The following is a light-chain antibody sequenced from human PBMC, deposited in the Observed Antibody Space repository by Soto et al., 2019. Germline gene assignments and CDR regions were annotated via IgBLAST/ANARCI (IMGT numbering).Light chain of an antibody. J-gene: IGKJ5*01. CDR1: QSVSSNY. Sequence: EIVLTQSPGTLSLSPGERVTLSCSASQSVSSNYLAWYQQKPGQAPRPLIYGASSRATGIPERFSGSGSGTDFTLTISSLEPEDFAVYYCHQRQYWPPITFGQGTRLEIK. CDR3: HQRQYWPPIT. V-gene: IGKV3D-20*02. CDR2: GAS.